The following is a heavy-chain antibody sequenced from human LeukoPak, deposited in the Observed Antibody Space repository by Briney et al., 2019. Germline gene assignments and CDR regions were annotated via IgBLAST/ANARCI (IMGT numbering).Heavy chain of an antibody. Sequence: STYYADSVRGRFTISRDNSKNSLYLEMNSLRAEDTAVYYCARDGIQSIDYWGQGTLVTVSS. J-gene: IGHJ4*02. D-gene: IGHD3-3*02. CDR3: ARDGIQSIDY. CDR2: ST. V-gene: IGHV3-53*01.